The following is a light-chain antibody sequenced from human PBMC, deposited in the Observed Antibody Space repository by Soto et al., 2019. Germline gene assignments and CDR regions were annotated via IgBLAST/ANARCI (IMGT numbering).Light chain of an antibody. Sequence: DIQMTQSPSTLSASVGDRVIITCRASQTISSWLAWYQQKPGKAPKLLIYKASNLEGGVPSRFSGSGSGTEFTLSISSLQPDDSATYYCQHYNGYSRAFGQGTKVDIK. CDR1: QTISSW. J-gene: IGKJ1*01. V-gene: IGKV1-5*03. CDR2: KAS. CDR3: QHYNGYSRA.